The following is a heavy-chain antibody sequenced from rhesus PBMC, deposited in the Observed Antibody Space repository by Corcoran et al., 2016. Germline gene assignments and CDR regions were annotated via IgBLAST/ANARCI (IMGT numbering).Heavy chain of an antibody. CDR3: ARMVVVSAKNPGAFDF. CDR2: IDSSGNT. CDR1: GGSISGYW. Sequence: QLQLQESGPGLVKPSETLSLTCAVSGGSISGYWWSWFRQPPVKGLVWIGRIDSSGNTDNNPSLKSRVTISRDTSKNQFSLKLSSVTAADTAVYYCARMVVVSAKNPGAFDFWGQGLRVTVSS. J-gene: IGHJ3*01. V-gene: IGHV4-160*01. D-gene: IGHD2-39*02.